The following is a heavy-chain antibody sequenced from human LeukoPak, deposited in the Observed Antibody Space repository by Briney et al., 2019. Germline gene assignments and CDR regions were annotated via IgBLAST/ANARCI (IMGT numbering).Heavy chain of an antibody. V-gene: IGHV4-59*01. CDR3: ARERGDYYDSSGYPSGAFDI. D-gene: IGHD3-22*01. CDR2: IYYSGST. Sequence: SETLSLTCTVSGGSISSYYWSWIRQPPGKGLGWIGYIYYSGSTNYNPSLKSRVTISVDTSKNQFSLKLSSVTAADTDVYYCARERGDYYDSSGYPSGAFDIWGQGTMVTVSS. J-gene: IGHJ3*02. CDR1: GGSISSYY.